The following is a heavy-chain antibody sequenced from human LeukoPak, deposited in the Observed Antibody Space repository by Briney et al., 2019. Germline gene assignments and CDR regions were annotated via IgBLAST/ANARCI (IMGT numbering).Heavy chain of an antibody. CDR1: GYTFTSYG. V-gene: IGHV1-18*01. J-gene: IGHJ4*02. CDR2: ISAYNGNT. Sequence: ASVKVSCKASGYTFTSYGISWVRQAPGQGLEWMGWISAYNGNTNYAQKFQGRVTMTRDTSISTAYMDLSRLRSDDTALYFCARGRVTVVSSHYFDSWGQGTLVTVSS. CDR3: ARGRVTVVSSHYFDS. D-gene: IGHD4-23*01.